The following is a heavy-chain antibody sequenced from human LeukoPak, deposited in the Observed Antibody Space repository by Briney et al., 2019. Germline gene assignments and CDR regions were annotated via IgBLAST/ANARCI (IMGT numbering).Heavy chain of an antibody. V-gene: IGHV3-21*01. D-gene: IGHD6-25*01. Sequence: PGGSLRLSCAASGFTFSSYSMSWVRQAPGKGLEWVASISSSSSYIYYADSVKGRFTISRDNAKNSLYLQMNSLRAEDTAVYYCARPLSGSHSAFDIWGQGTMVTVSS. CDR1: GFTFSSYS. CDR3: ARPLSGSHSAFDI. CDR2: ISSSSSYI. J-gene: IGHJ3*02.